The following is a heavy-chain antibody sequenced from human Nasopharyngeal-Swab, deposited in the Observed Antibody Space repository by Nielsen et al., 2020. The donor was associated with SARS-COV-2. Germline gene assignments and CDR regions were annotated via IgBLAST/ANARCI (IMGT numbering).Heavy chain of an antibody. CDR3: ARERLGELFVDY. CDR1: GFTFSSYS. Sequence: GESLKISCAASGFTFSSYSMNWVRQAPGKGLEWVSSISGSSSYIYYADSVKGRFTISRDNAKNSLYLQMNSLRAEDTAVYYCARERLGELFVDYWGQGTLVTVSS. CDR2: ISGSSSYI. J-gene: IGHJ4*02. D-gene: IGHD3-16*01. V-gene: IGHV3-21*01.